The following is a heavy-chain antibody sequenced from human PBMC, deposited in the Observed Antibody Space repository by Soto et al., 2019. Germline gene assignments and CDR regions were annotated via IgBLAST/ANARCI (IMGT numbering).Heavy chain of an antibody. D-gene: IGHD3-10*01. CDR2: ISGSGGST. Sequence: LRLSCAASGFTFSSYAMSWVRQAPGKGLEWVSAISGSGGSTYYADSVKGRFTISRDNSKNTLYLQMNSLRAEDTAVYYCAKDRDADDVGAPIDYWGQGTLVTVSS. J-gene: IGHJ4*02. CDR3: AKDRDADDVGAPIDY. V-gene: IGHV3-23*01. CDR1: GFTFSSYA.